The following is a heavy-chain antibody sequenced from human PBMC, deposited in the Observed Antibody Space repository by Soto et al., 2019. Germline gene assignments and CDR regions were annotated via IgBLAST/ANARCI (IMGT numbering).Heavy chain of an antibody. CDR2: IYHSGST. V-gene: IGHV4-30-2*01. D-gene: IGHD4-17*01. CDR3: ARAHYGDYGYGMDV. CDR1: GGSISSGGYS. J-gene: IGHJ6*02. Sequence: PSETLSLTCAVSGGSISSGGYSWCWIRQPPGKGLEWIGYIYHSGSTYYNPSLKSRVTISVDRSKNQFSLKLSSVTAADTAVYYCARAHYGDYGYGMDVWGQGTTVTVSS.